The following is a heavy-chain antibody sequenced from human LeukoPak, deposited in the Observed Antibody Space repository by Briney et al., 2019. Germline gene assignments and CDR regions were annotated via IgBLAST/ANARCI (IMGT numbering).Heavy chain of an antibody. D-gene: IGHD4-23*01. CDR3: ARPSNSDWSFDY. CDR2: IYPGDSDT. J-gene: IGHJ4*02. CDR1: GYSFTSYW. Sequence: GESLQISCKGSGYSFTSYWIGWVRQMPGKGLEWMGIIYPGDSDTRYSPSFQGQVTILADKSISAAYLQWSSLKASDTAMYYCARPSNSDWSFDYWGQGTLVTVSS. V-gene: IGHV5-51*01.